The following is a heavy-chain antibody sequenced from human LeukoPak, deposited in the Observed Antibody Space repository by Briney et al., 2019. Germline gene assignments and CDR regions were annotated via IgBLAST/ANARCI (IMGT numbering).Heavy chain of an antibody. Sequence: GGSLRLSCAASGFTFSDAWMSWVRQAPGMGLEWVGRIKSKTDGGTTDYAAPVKGRFTISRDDSKTTLYLQINSLKTDDTAVYYCTADMPTSSRASDYRGQGTLVTVSS. CDR2: IKSKTDGGTT. D-gene: IGHD1-26*01. CDR3: TADMPTSSRASDY. J-gene: IGHJ4*02. CDR1: GFTFSDAW. V-gene: IGHV3-15*01.